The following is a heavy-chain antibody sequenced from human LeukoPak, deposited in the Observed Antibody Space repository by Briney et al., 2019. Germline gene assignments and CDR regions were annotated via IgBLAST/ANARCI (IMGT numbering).Heavy chain of an antibody. CDR1: GGSISSYY. V-gene: IGHV4-59*01. Sequence: SETLSLTCTVSGGSISSYYWSWIRQPPGKGVEWIGYIYYSGSTNYNPSLKSRVTISVDTSKNQFSLKLSSVTAADTAVYYCARARRAGKDLDYWGQGTLVTVSS. J-gene: IGHJ4*02. CDR3: ARARRAGKDLDY. CDR2: IYYSGST. D-gene: IGHD6-19*01.